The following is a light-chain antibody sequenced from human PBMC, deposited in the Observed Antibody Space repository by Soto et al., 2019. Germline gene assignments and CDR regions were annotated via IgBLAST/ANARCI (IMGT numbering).Light chain of an antibody. CDR3: QQRSSWIT. Sequence: VFAQSPATLSVSPADRTTLSCRASRSVSTYLAWYQQKPGQAPRLLIYDASNRATGIPARFSGSGSATDFTLTISSLEPEDFAVYYCQQRSSWITFGQGTRLEIK. CDR2: DAS. J-gene: IGKJ5*01. CDR1: RSVSTY. V-gene: IGKV3-11*01.